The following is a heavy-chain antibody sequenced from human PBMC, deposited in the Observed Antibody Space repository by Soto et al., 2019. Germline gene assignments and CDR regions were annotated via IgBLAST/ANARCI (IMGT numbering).Heavy chain of an antibody. Sequence: QIHLVQSGAEVPKPGASVRISCQASGYAFTTSAIHWVRQAPGQSLEWMGWINPATGDTKYSQNVRGRVTFALDTSATTAYMDLTSLASHDTAVYFCARAAGRSKLLPYFFDPWGQGTLVTVSS. D-gene: IGHD6-13*01. V-gene: IGHV1-3*01. CDR3: ARAAGRSKLLPYFFDP. J-gene: IGHJ5*02. CDR2: INPATGDT. CDR1: GYAFTTSA.